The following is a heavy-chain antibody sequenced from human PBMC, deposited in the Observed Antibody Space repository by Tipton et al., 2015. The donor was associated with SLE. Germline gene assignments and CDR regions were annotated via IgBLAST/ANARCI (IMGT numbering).Heavy chain of an antibody. Sequence: LRLSYSVSGDSVSSYYWSWIRQPPGKGLEWIGYVYPSGTTYFNPPLKSRVTMSVDTSKNQFSLRLTSVTAADTAMYYCARDQGNGWYEMTGDYWGQGRLVTVSS. CDR3: ARDQGNGWYEMTGDY. CDR1: GDSVSSYY. D-gene: IGHD6-19*01. J-gene: IGHJ4*02. V-gene: IGHV4-4*08. CDR2: VYPSGTT.